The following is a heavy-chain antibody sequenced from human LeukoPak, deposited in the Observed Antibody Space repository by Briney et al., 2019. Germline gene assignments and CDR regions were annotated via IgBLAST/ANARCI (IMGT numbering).Heavy chain of an antibody. D-gene: IGHD4-23*01. CDR2: ISYDGSNK. CDR3: AREVVTAEAQSYAFDI. J-gene: IGHJ3*02. V-gene: IGHV3-30*04. Sequence: GGSLRLSCAASGFTFSSYAMHWVRQAPGKGLEWVAVISYDGSNKYYADSVKGRFTISRDNSKNTLYLQMNSLRAEDTAVYYCAREVVTAEAQSYAFDIWGQGTMVTVSS. CDR1: GFTFSSYA.